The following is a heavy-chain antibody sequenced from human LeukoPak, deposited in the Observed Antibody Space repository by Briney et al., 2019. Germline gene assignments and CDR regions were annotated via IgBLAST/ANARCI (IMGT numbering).Heavy chain of an antibody. CDR1: GGSISSYY. CDR2: IYTSGST. Sequence: SETLSLTCTVSGGSISSYYWSWIRQSAGKGLEWIGRIYTSGSTNYNPSLKSRVTISVDTSKNQFSLKLSSVTAADTAVYYCARDSPLSGNPFDYWGQGTLVTVSS. D-gene: IGHD4-23*01. V-gene: IGHV4-4*07. CDR3: ARDSPLSGNPFDY. J-gene: IGHJ4*02.